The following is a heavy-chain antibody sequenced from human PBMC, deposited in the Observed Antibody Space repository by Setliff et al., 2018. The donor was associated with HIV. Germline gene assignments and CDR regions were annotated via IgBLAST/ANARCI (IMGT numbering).Heavy chain of an antibody. D-gene: IGHD4-17*01. CDR1: GFSFGDYW. J-gene: IGHJ4*02. V-gene: IGHV3-7*01. Sequence: GGSLRLSCACSGFSFGDYWMTWVRQAPGKGLEWVASIREDATSKYYADSVKGRFTVSRDNAKNSLYLQMNSLRAGDTAVYYCLRGGSFGDIPNCWGQGTLVTVSS. CDR3: LRGGSFGDIPNC. CDR2: IREDATSK.